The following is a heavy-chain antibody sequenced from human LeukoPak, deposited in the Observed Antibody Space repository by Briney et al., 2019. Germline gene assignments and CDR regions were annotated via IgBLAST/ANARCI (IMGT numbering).Heavy chain of an antibody. V-gene: IGHV4-38-2*02. J-gene: IGHJ4*02. CDR1: GYSISSGYF. Sequence: SETLSLTCTVSGYSISSGYFWGWIRQPPGKGLDWIGCIYQSGTTHYNPSLKSRVTISVDASKNQFSLKLSSVTAADTAVYYCAREFDYWGQGTLVTVSS. CDR3: AREFDY. CDR2: IYQSGTT.